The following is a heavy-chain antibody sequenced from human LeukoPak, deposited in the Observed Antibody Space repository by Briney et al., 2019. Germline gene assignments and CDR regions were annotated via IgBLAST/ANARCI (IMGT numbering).Heavy chain of an antibody. D-gene: IGHD3-9*01. CDR3: ARGRVVLRYFDWFNWFDP. CDR1: GGSISSSSYY. J-gene: IGHJ5*02. Sequence: SETLSLTCTVSGGSISSSSYYWGWIRQPPGKGLEWIGSIYYSGSTYYNPSLKSRVTISVDTSKNQFSLKLSSVTAADTAVYYCARGRVVLRYFDWFNWFDPWGQGTLVTVSS. CDR2: IYYSGST. V-gene: IGHV4-39*07.